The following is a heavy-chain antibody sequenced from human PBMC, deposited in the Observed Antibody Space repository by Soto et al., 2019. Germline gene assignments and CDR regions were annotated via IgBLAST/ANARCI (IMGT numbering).Heavy chain of an antibody. J-gene: IGHJ4*02. CDR3: ARTDYDSLTGYYTGFDY. CDR2: ISGNGGTT. CDR1: GFTFSSYA. V-gene: IGHV3-23*01. Sequence: VGSLRLSCAASGFTFSSYAMNWVRQAPGKGLEWVSGISGNGGTTSYADSVKGRFSISRDNSKNTLYVQMNSLRAEDTAIYFCARTDYDSLTGYYTGFDYWGQGTLVTVSS. D-gene: IGHD3-9*01.